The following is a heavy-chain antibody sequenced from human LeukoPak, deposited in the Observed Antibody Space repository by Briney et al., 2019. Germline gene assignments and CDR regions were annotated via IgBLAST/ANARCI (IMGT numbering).Heavy chain of an antibody. Sequence: GGSLRLSCAASGFTFSSYSMNWVRQAPGQGLEWVSFISTSSSYIHNADSVKGRFTISRDNGENALYLQMNSLRVEDTAVYYCARERGYSSSAFEICGQGTMVTVSS. CDR1: GFTFSSYS. CDR3: ARERGYSSSAFEI. D-gene: IGHD5-18*01. J-gene: IGHJ3*02. V-gene: IGHV3-21*01. CDR2: ISTSSSYI.